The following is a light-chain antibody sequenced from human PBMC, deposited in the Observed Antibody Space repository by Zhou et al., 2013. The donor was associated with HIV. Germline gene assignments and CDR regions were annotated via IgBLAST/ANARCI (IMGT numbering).Light chain of an antibody. V-gene: IGKV2-28*01. CDR2: LGS. Sequence: DIVMTQSPLSLSVTPGEPASISCRSSQSLLQSNGYKYLDWYLQKPGQSPQLLIYLGSNRASGVPDRFSGSGSGTDFTLKISRVEAEDVGVYYCMQALQTPSTFGGGTEGGDQT. CDR1: QSLLQSNGYKY. J-gene: IGKJ4*01. CDR3: MQALQTPST.